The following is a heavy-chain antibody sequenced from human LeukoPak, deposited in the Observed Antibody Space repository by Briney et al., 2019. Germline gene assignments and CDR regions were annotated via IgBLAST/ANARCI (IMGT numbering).Heavy chain of an antibody. CDR3: AKDRRDGYNYSDS. CDR1: GFTFSSYG. CDR2: ISYDGSNK. Sequence: PGRSLSLSCAASGFTFSSYGMHWVRQAPGKGLEWVAVISYDGSNKYYADSVKGRFTISRDKSKNTLYLQMNSLRAEDTAVYYCAKDRRDGYNYSDSWGQGTLVTVSS. D-gene: IGHD5-24*01. V-gene: IGHV3-30*18. J-gene: IGHJ4*02.